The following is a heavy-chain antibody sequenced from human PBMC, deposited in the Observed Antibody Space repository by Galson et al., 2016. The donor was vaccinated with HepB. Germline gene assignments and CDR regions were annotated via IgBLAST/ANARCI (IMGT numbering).Heavy chain of an antibody. CDR1: GYPFTNNW. D-gene: IGHD2-2*01. Sequence: SVKVSCKASGYPFTNNWMHWVRQAPGQGLEWMGVINPSGTTTTYAEKFQGRVTMTRDTSSTTDYLELSSLRSEDTAVYYCARDHSSSTSWWFDPWGQGTLVTVSS. V-gene: IGHV1-46*01. CDR3: ARDHSSSTSWWFDP. J-gene: IGHJ5*02. CDR2: INPSGTTT.